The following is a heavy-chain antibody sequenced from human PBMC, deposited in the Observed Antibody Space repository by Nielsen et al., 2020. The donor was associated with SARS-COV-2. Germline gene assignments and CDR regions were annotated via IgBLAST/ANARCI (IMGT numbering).Heavy chain of an antibody. CDR2: ISGNGDTT. D-gene: IGHD1-26*01. CDR1: KFTFNSYA. J-gene: IGHJ4*02. V-gene: IGHV3-23*01. Sequence: GGSLRLSCAASKFTFNSYAMSWVRQATGKGLEWVSAISGNGDTTYYADSVKGRFIISRDNSKNTLYLEMNSLRADDTAVYYCANGPGSWDYWGQGTLVTVSS. CDR3: ANGPGSWDY.